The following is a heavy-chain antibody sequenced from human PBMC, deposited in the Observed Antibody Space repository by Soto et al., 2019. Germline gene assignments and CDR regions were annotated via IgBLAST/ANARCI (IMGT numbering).Heavy chain of an antibody. Sequence: EVQLLESGGGLVQPGGSLRLSCDGSGFTFPNYGMTWVRQAPGQGLEWVSSVSGDGFTAYYADSVKGRFTISRDNSKNTVYVQMNSLSAEDTAVYYCAKEASVPSFGEFWFFDLWGRGTPVTVSS. CDR2: VSGDGFTA. CDR1: GFTFPNYG. D-gene: IGHD3-10*01. V-gene: IGHV3-23*01. J-gene: IGHJ2*01. CDR3: AKEASVPSFGEFWFFDL.